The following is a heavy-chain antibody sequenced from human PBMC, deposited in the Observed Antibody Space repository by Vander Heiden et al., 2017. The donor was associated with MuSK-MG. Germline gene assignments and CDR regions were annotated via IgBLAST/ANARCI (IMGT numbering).Heavy chain of an antibody. V-gene: IGHV1-2*02. CDR2: INPYSGDT. J-gene: IGHJ4*02. Sequence: QVQLVQSRAEVKKPGASVTASCQASGYRFTGLYMHWVRQAPGQGLEWMGLINPYSGDTNYAQKFQGRVTMTRDTSISTAYMELSTLRSDDTAVYYCARAGYRNGADYWGQGTLVTVSS. CDR3: ARAGYRNGADY. D-gene: IGHD5-18*01. CDR1: GYRFTGLY.